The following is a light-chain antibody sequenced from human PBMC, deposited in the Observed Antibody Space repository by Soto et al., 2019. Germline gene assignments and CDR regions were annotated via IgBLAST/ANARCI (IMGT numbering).Light chain of an antibody. Sequence: DIVLTQTPLSLPVTPGEPASISCRSSQSLFNSGDGNTYLDWYVQKPGQSPHLLIYALSYRASGVPDRFSGSGSCTDFTLKISRVEADDVGMYYCMQRMEYPGTFGPGTKVDLK. CDR3: MQRMEYPGT. CDR1: QSLFNSGDGNTY. V-gene: IGKV2-40*01. CDR2: ALS. J-gene: IGKJ3*01.